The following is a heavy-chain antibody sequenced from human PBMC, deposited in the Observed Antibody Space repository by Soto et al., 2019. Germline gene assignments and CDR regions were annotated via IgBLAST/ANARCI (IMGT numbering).Heavy chain of an antibody. CDR2: LIPMFGTT. J-gene: IGHJ6*02. CDR3: ARAVVLTFTRYYDMDV. CDR1: GGTFSSYS. V-gene: IGHV1-69*13. D-gene: IGHD3-16*01. Sequence: SVKVSCKASGGTFSSYSINWVRQAPGQGLEWMGRLIPMFGTTDYAQRFQGRVTFTADESTNTASMEVTNLTSEDTAVYYCARAVVLTFTRYYDMDVWGQGTTVTVSS.